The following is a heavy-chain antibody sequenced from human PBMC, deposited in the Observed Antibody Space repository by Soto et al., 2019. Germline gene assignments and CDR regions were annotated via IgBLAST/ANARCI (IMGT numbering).Heavy chain of an antibody. V-gene: IGHV3-64D*06. D-gene: IGHD4-17*01. CDR2: ISSNWDST. CDR1: GFTFSMFS. CDR3: VHPRSTVQIPPS. J-gene: IGHJ5*02. Sequence: GGSLRLSCSASGFTFSMFSMHWVRQAPGKGLEYVSGISSNWDSTYYADSVKGRFTISRDNSENTLYLQMSSLRAVDTAVYYCVHPRSTVQIPPSWGQGTLVTVSS.